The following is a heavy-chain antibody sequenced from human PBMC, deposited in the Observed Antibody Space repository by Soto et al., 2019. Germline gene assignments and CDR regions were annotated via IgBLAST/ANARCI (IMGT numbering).Heavy chain of an antibody. D-gene: IGHD3-22*01. CDR2: IIPILGIA. V-gene: IGHV1-69*08. CDR3: ARDRYDSSGYYIDF. J-gene: IGHJ4*02. Sequence: QVQLVQSGAEVTKPGSSVKVSCKASGGTFSSYTISWVRQSPGQGLEWMGRIIPILGIANYAQKFQGRVTITADKSTSTAYMELSSLRSEDTAVYYCARDRYDSSGYYIDFWGQGTLVTVSS. CDR1: GGTFSSYT.